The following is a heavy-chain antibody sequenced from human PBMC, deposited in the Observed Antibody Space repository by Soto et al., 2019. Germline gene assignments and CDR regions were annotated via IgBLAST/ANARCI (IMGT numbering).Heavy chain of an antibody. J-gene: IGHJ5*02. V-gene: IGHV5-51*01. CDR2: IYPGDSDT. CDR1: GYSFTSYW. D-gene: IGHD2-2*01. Sequence: PGESLKISCKGSGYSFTSYWIGWVRQMPGKGLEWMGIIYPGDSDTRYSPSFQGQVTISADKSISTAYLQWSSLKASDTAMYYCARLRGRYCSSTSCYLTLGLDWFDPWGQGTLVTVSS. CDR3: ARLRGRYCSSTSCYLTLGLDWFDP.